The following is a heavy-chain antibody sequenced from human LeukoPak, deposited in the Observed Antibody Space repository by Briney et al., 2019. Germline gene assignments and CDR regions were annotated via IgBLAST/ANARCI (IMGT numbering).Heavy chain of an antibody. Sequence: PSETLSLTCTVSGGSISSGGYYWSWIRQPPGKGLEWIGYIYHSGSTYYNPSLKSRVTISVDRSKNQFSLKLSSVTAADTAVYYCARRFGVGPSSSSRGGYMDVWGKGTTVTVSS. CDR3: ARRFGVGPSSSSRGGYMDV. J-gene: IGHJ6*03. CDR2: IYHSGST. V-gene: IGHV4-30-2*01. CDR1: GGSISSGGYY. D-gene: IGHD6-6*01.